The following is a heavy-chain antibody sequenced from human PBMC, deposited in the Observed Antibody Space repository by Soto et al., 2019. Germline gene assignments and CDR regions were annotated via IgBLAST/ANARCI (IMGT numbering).Heavy chain of an antibody. CDR1: GYSFTNYC. V-gene: IGHV1-18*01. J-gene: IGHJ4*02. Sequence: GASVKVSCKASGYSFTNYCITWVRQAPGQGLEWMGWISTDNGYTNYAQKFQGRVTMTTDTSTNTAYMELRSLRSDDTAVYYCARVGTWYDRSRTHLEFGLGGEDHWGQGTLVTVSS. CDR2: ISTDNGYT. CDR3: ARVGTWYDRSRTHLEFGLGGEDH. D-gene: IGHD3-10*01.